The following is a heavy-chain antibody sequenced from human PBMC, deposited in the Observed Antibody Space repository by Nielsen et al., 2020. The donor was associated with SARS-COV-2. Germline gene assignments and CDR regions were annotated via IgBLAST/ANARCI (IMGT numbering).Heavy chain of an antibody. D-gene: IGHD3-10*01. Sequence: GGSLRLSCAASGFTFSHFAMSWVRQAPGKGLEWVSVISGSGGSTYYADSVKGRFTISRDNSKDTLSLQMNSLRAEDTAKYYCAKTMGLVDFDYWGQGTLVTVSS. J-gene: IGHJ4*02. V-gene: IGHV3-23*01. CDR1: GFTFSHFA. CDR2: ISGSGGST. CDR3: AKTMGLVDFDY.